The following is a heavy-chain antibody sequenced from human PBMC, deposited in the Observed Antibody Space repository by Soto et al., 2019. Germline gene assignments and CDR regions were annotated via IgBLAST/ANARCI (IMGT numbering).Heavy chain of an antibody. V-gene: IGHV4-31*03. D-gene: IGHD2-15*01. Sequence: PSETLSLTCTVSGGSISSGGYYWSWIRQHPGKGLEWIGYIYYSGSTYYNPSLKSRVTMSVDTSKNQFSLKPSSVTAADTAVYYCARVVRLRPRYGMDVWGQGTTVTVSS. CDR3: ARVVRLRPRYGMDV. CDR1: GGSISSGGYY. CDR2: IYYSGST. J-gene: IGHJ6*02.